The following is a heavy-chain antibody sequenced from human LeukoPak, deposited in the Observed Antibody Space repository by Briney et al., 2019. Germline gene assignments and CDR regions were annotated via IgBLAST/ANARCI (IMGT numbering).Heavy chain of an antibody. CDR2: ISSSGSTI. CDR1: GFTFSSYE. J-gene: IGHJ4*02. V-gene: IGHV3-48*03. CDR3: ARDWSPGLPTYYFDY. Sequence: GGSLRLSCAASGFTFSSYEMNWVRQAPGKGLEWVSYISSSGSTIYYADSVKGRFTISRDNSKNTLYLQMNSLRAEDTAVYYCARDWSPGLPTYYFDYWGQGTLVTVSS.